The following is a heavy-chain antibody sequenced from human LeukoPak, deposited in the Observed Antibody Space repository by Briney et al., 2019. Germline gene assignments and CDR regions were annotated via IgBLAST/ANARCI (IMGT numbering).Heavy chain of an antibody. V-gene: IGHV4-59*01. J-gene: IGHJ4*02. Sequence: PSETLSFTCTVSGGSISSYYWSWIRQPPGKGLEWIGYIYYSGSTNYNPSLKSRVTISVDTSKNQFSLKLSSVTAADTAVYYCARSRYYDFLTGYHLYYFDSWGQGTLVTVSS. CDR2: IYYSGST. D-gene: IGHD3-9*01. CDR1: GGSISSYY. CDR3: ARSRYYDFLTGYHLYYFDS.